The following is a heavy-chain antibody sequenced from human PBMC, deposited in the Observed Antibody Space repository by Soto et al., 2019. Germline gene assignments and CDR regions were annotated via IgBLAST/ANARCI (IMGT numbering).Heavy chain of an antibody. D-gene: IGHD6-13*01. J-gene: IGHJ4*02. CDR3: ARTEGFSNSWYTD. CDR1: GFTFNTYA. Sequence: QVQLVESGGGVARPGGYLTLSCAASGFTFNTYAMHWVRRPPGKGLEGVAAISYDGGSKYYADSVRDRFTISRDDSKSTLYLQLNSLRREDTAVYYCARTEGFSNSWYTDWGQGTLVTVSS. V-gene: IGHV3-30-3*01. CDR2: ISYDGGSK.